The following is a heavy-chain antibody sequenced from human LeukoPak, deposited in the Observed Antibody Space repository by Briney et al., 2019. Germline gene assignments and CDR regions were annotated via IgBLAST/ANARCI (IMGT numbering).Heavy chain of an antibody. J-gene: IGHJ4*02. CDR1: GGSISSYY. Sequence: SETLSLTCTVSGGSISSYYWSWIRQPPGKGLEWIGYISYSGSTNYDPSLKSRVTISLDTSKNQFSLKLRSVTAADTAVYYCARGFDSKSTYFDYWGQGTLVTVSS. D-gene: IGHD5-12*01. CDR2: ISYSGST. V-gene: IGHV4-59*01. CDR3: ARGFDSKSTYFDY.